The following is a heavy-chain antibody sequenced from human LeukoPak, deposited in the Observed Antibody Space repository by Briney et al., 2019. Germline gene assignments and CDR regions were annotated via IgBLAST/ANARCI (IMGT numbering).Heavy chain of an antibody. CDR2: ISSSSSTI. V-gene: IGHV3-48*01. CDR3: AREEMAASSGIRSDV. Sequence: GGSLRLSCAASGFTFSSYSMNWVRQAPGKGLEWVSYISSSSSTIYYADSVKGRFTISRDNAKNSLYLQMNSLRAEDTAVYYCAREEMAASSGIRSDVWGKGATVTVSS. CDR1: GFTFSSYS. J-gene: IGHJ6*04. D-gene: IGHD6-13*01.